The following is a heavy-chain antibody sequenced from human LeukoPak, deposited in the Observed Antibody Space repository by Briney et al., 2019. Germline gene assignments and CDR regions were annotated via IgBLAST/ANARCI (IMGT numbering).Heavy chain of an antibody. J-gene: IGHJ4*02. D-gene: IGHD2-21*02. V-gene: IGHV4-59*01. CDR3: ARGEVGLRFDY. CDR1: RGSISSYY. CDR2: IYYSGST. Sequence: PSETLSLTCTVSRGSISSYYWSWMRQPPGKGLEWIGYIYYSGSTNYNPSLKSRVTISVDTSKNQFSLKLSSVTAADTAVYYCARGEVGLRFDYWGQGTLVTVSS.